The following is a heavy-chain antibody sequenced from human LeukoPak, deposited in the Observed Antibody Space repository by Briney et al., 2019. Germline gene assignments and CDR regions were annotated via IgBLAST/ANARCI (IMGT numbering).Heavy chain of an antibody. D-gene: IGHD6-19*01. Sequence: PSETLSLTCTVSGYSISSGYYWGWIRPPPGKGLEWIGEINHSGSTNYNPSLKSRITISVDTSNNQFSLKVSSVTAAATAVYYCAGLQWLVPVDWFDPWGQGTLVTVSS. CDR2: INHSGST. J-gene: IGHJ5*02. V-gene: IGHV4-38-2*02. CDR3: AGLQWLVPVDWFDP. CDR1: GYSISSGYY.